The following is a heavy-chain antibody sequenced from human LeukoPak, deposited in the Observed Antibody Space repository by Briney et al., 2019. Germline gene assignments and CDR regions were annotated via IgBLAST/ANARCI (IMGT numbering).Heavy chain of an antibody. CDR2: INPNSGGT. D-gene: IGHD2-15*01. V-gene: IGHV1-2*02. Sequence: ASVTVSCKASGYTFTGYYMHWVRQAPGQGLEWMGWINPNSGGTTYAQKFQGRVTMTRDTSISTAYMELSRLRSDDTAVYYCAREIVAATHFAYWGQGTLVTVSS. CDR3: AREIVAATHFAY. J-gene: IGHJ4*02. CDR1: GYTFTGYY.